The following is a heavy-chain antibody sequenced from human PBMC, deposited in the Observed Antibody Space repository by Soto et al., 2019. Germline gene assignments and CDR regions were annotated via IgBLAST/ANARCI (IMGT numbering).Heavy chain of an antibody. J-gene: IGHJ5*02. V-gene: IGHV4-4*07. CDR2: IDDSGSA. CDR3: ARGGASSKWLDP. CDR1: GGAINDDY. Sequence: PSETLSLTCTVSGGAINDDYGSWMRQPAGKGLEWLGRIDDSGSAAYDPSLKSRLTMSVDTSKNQFSLKMSSVTAADTAVYYCARGGASSKWLDPWGQGILVTVYS. D-gene: IGHD6-13*01.